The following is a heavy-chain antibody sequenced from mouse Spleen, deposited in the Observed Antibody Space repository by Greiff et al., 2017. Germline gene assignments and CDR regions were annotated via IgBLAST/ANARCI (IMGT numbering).Heavy chain of an antibody. D-gene: IGHD3-3*01. CDR3: ASNEGDGYAMDY. V-gene: IGHV5-9-4*01. CDR1: GFTFSSYA. Sequence: EVQLVESGGGLVKPGGSLKLSCAASGFTFSSYAMSWVRQSPEKRLEWVAEISSGGSYTYYPDTVTGRFTISRDNAKNTLYLEMSSLRSEDTAMYYCASNEGDGYAMDYWRQGTSVTVSS. CDR2: ISSGGSYT. J-gene: IGHJ4*01.